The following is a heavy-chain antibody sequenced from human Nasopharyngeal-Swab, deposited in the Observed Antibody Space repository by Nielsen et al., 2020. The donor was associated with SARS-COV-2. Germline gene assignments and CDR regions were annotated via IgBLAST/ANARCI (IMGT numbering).Heavy chain of an antibody. Sequence: ASVKVSCKASGYTFTTYAIHWVRQAPGQRLEGRAWINAGTGNREYSQKFQGRVTISTDTSASTAYMELGGLTSEDTAVYYCARSGTVGAPGLDYWGQGTLVTVSS. J-gene: IGHJ4*02. V-gene: IGHV1-3*01. CDR2: INAGTGNR. CDR3: ARSGTVGAPGLDY. CDR1: GYTFTTYA. D-gene: IGHD1-26*01.